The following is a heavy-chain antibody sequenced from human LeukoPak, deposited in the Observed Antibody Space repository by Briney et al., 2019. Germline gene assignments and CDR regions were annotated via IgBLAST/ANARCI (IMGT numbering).Heavy chain of an antibody. CDR1: GGSISSYY. J-gene: IGHJ4*02. CDR2: IYYSGST. V-gene: IGHV4-59*01. CDR3: ARGFGEYYFDY. D-gene: IGHD3-16*01. Sequence: PSETLSPTCTVSGGSISSYYWSWIRQPPGKGLEWIGYIYYSGSTNYNPSLKSRVTISVDTSKNQFSLKLSSVTAADTAVYYCARGFGEYYFDYWGQGTLVTVSS.